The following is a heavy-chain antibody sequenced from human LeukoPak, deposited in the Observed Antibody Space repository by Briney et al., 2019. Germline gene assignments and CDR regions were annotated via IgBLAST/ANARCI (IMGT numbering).Heavy chain of an antibody. CDR1: GFTFSSYW. D-gene: IGHD2-2*01. CDR2: INSDGSST. Sequence: GGPLPLSCAASGFTFSSYWMNWGRPAPGKGLVGVSRINSDGSSTSYAASVNGRFTISRDNAKNTLYLQMLRAEDTAVYYCARVLVVPAARTYYYYGMDVWGQGTTVTVSS. V-gene: IGHV3-74*01. CDR3: ARVLVVPAARTYYYYGMDV. J-gene: IGHJ6*02.